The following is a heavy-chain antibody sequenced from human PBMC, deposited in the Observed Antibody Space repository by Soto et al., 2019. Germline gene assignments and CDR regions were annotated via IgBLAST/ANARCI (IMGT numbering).Heavy chain of an antibody. CDR1: GFTFSTSS. V-gene: IGHV3-48*02. CDR3: AREGDSGSYLGI. J-gene: IGHJ3*02. Sequence: GESLKISCAASGFTFSTSSMNWVRQAPGKGLEWVAYIRRNTDVVYYGDSVKGRFTISRDTAKNSLYLQMNSLRDEDTAVYYCAREGDSGSYLGIWGQGTMVTVSS. CDR2: IRRNTDVV. D-gene: IGHD1-26*01.